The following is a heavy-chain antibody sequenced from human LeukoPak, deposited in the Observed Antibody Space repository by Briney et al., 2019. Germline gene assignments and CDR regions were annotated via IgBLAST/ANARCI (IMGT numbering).Heavy chain of an antibody. D-gene: IGHD1-26*01. CDR1: GGTFSSYT. V-gene: IGHV1-69*06. J-gene: IGHJ4*02. CDR2: IIPLFGTP. CDR3: ALGSYYLVGFDY. Sequence: GASVKVPCKASGGTFSSYTISWVRQAPGQGLEWMGGIIPLFGTPDYAQKFQDRLTITADKSTSTAYMELSSLRSEDTAAYYCALGSYYLVGFDYWGQGTLVTVSS.